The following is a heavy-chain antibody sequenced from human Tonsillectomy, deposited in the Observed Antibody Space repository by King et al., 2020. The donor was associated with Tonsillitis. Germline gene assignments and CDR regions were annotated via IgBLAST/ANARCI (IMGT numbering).Heavy chain of an antibody. Sequence: HVQLQESGPGLVKPSETLSLTCTVSGGSISSYYWSWIRQPPGKGLEWIAYIYYSGSTNYNPSLKSRVTISVDTSKNQFSLKLSSVTAADTAVYYCARVREDRAGTWYFDLWGRGTLVTVSS. CDR3: ARVREDRAGTWYFDL. CDR2: IYYSGST. V-gene: IGHV4-59*01. CDR1: GGSISSYY. J-gene: IGHJ2*01. D-gene: IGHD1-14*01.